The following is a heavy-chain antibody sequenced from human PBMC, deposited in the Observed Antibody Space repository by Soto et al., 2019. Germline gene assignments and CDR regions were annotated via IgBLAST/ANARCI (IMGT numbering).Heavy chain of an antibody. V-gene: IGHV3-30-3*01. D-gene: IGHD3-10*01. J-gene: IGHJ4*02. CDR3: AREVMKYYYGSGSYYDY. CDR2: ISYDGSNK. CDR1: GFTFSSYA. Sequence: GGSLRLSCAASGFTFSSYARHWVRQAPGKGLEWVAVISYDGSNKYYADSVKGRFTISRDNSKNTLYLQMNSLRAEDTAVYYCAREVMKYYYGSGSYYDYWGQGTLVTVSS.